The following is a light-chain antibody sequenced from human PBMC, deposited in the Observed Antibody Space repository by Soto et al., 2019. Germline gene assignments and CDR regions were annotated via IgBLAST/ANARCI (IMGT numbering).Light chain of an antibody. V-gene: IGKV3-11*01. CDR3: QQRSDWPLIT. Sequence: EIVLTQSPATLSLSPGERATLSCRASQSVSNYLAWYQQKPGQAPRLLIYDVSSRATGIPARFSGSGSGTDFILTISNLEPEDFAVYYCQQRSDWPLITFGQGTRLEIK. CDR1: QSVSNY. J-gene: IGKJ5*01. CDR2: DVS.